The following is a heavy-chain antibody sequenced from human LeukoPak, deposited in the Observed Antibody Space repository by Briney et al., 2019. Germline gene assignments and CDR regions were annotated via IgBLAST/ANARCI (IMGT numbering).Heavy chain of an antibody. V-gene: IGHV4-34*01. CDR3: ARVALQPHDAFDI. CDR1: SEPFIGYY. Sequence: PSETLSLTCAVYSEPFIGYYWSWIRQPPGKGLEWIGEINHSGSTKYNPSLKSRVTISVDTSKNQFSLKLSSVTAADTAVYYCARVALQPHDAFDIWGQGTMVTVSS. J-gene: IGHJ3*02. D-gene: IGHD5-18*01. CDR2: INHSGST.